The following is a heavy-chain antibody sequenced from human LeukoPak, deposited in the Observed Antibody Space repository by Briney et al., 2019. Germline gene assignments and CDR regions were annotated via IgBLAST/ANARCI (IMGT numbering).Heavy chain of an antibody. CDR3: AREMATIDHFDY. Sequence: PGGSLRLSCAASGFTFSSYSMNWARQAPGKGLEWVSSISSSSSYIYYADSVKGRFTISRNNAKNSLYLQMNSLRAEDTAVYYCAREMATIDHFDYWGQGTLVTVSS. D-gene: IGHD5-12*01. J-gene: IGHJ4*02. V-gene: IGHV3-21*01. CDR2: ISSSSSYI. CDR1: GFTFSSYS.